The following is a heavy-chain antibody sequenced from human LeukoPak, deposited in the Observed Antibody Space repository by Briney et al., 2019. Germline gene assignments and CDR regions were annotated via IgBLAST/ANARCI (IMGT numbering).Heavy chain of an antibody. Sequence: PSETLSLTCTVSGDSISSYYWSWIRQPPGKGLEWIGYIYYSGSTNYNPSLKSRVTISVDTSKKQFSLKLSSVTAADTAVYYCARSHGSGSYYNLNDYWGQGTLVTVSS. D-gene: IGHD3-10*01. CDR2: IYYSGST. CDR3: ARSHGSGSYYNLNDY. J-gene: IGHJ4*02. CDR1: GDSISSYY. V-gene: IGHV4-59*01.